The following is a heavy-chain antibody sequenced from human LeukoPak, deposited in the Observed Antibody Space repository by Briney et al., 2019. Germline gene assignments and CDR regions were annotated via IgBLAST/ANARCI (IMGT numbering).Heavy chain of an antibody. J-gene: IGHJ4*02. CDR3: ARGLGYSYGPHFEY. Sequence: SETLSLTCTVSGGSISSSSYYWGWIRQPPGKGLEWIGSIYYSGSTYYNPSLKSRVTISVDTSKNQFSLKLSSVTAADTAVYYCARGLGYSYGPHFEYWGQGTLVTVSS. D-gene: IGHD5-18*01. V-gene: IGHV4-39*07. CDR2: IYYSGST. CDR1: GGSISSSSYY.